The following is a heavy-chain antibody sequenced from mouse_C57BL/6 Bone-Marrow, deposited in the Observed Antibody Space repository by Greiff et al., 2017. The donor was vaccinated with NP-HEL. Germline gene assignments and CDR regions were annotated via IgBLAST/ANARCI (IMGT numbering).Heavy chain of an antibody. Sequence: EVKLMEPGGDLVKPGASLKLSCAASGFTFSSYGMSWVRQTPDKRLEWVATISSGGSYTYYPDSVKGRFTISRDNAKNTLYLQMSSLKSEDTDWYYCASPNDYDVDWFAYWGQGTLVTVSA. CDR1: GFTFSSYG. D-gene: IGHD2-4*01. V-gene: IGHV5-6*01. CDR2: ISSGGSYT. CDR3: ASPNDYDVDWFAY. J-gene: IGHJ3*01.